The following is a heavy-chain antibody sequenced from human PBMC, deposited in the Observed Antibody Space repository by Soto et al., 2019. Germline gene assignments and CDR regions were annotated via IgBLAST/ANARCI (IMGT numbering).Heavy chain of an antibody. CDR1: GYTFTSFG. Sequence: ASVKVSCKASGYTFTSFGISWVRQAPGQGLEWMGWISAYNCNTNYAQKLQGRVTVTTDTSTSTAYMELRSLRSDDTAVYYCAIAPKQWLNYYGMDVWGQGTTVPVSS. CDR2: ISAYNCNT. J-gene: IGHJ6*02. CDR3: AIAPKQWLNYYGMDV. D-gene: IGHD6-19*01. V-gene: IGHV1-18*01.